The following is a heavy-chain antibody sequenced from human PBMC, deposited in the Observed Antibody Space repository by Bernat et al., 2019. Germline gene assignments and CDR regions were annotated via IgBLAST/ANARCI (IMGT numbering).Heavy chain of an antibody. CDR1: GYTFTNYP. D-gene: IGHD1-14*01. V-gene: IGHV1-3*01. CDR2: INAGNANT. J-gene: IGHJ5*02. CDR3: AREAYRRGYNCFDP. Sequence: QVQLVQSGAEVKKPGASVKVSCKASGYTFTNYPMHWVRQAPGQRLEWMGWINAGNANTKYSQKFQGRVTITRDTSASTAYMELSSLTSEDTAVYYCAREAYRRGYNCFDPGAREPWSPSPQ.